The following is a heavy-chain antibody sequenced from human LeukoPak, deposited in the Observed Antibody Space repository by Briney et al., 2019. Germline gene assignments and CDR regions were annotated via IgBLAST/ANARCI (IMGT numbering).Heavy chain of an antibody. D-gene: IGHD6-13*01. CDR2: IYPGDSDT. J-gene: IGHJ4*02. CDR3: ARLWGIAAAVKPPLQNAIDY. CDR1: GYSFTSYW. Sequence: GESLKISCKGSGYSFTSYWIGWVRQMPGKGLEWMGIIYPGDSDTRYSPSFQGQVTISADKSISTAYLQRSSLKASDTAMYYCARLWGIAAAVKPPLQNAIDYWGQGTLVTVSS. V-gene: IGHV5-51*01.